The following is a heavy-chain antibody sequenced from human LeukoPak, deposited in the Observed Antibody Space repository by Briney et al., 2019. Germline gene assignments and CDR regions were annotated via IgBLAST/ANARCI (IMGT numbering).Heavy chain of an antibody. D-gene: IGHD6-19*01. CDR3: AGDSSGLGY. Sequence: SQTLSLTCTVSGGSISSGGYYWSSIRQHPGKGLEWIGYIYYSGSAYYNPSLKSRLTMSVDTSKNQFSLKLSSVTAADTAVYYCAGDSSGLGYWGQGTLVTVSS. CDR2: IYYSGSA. V-gene: IGHV4-31*03. J-gene: IGHJ4*02. CDR1: GGSISSGGYY.